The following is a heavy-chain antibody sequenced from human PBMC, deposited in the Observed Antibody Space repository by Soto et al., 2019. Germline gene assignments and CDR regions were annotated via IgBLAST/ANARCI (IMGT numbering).Heavy chain of an antibody. CDR2: INQSGNT. V-gene: IGHV4-34*01. J-gene: IGHJ6*02. CDR3: ARTSYALNWDFHYGMQV. D-gene: IGHD2-2*01. Sequence: SETLSLTRAVSCGSFSGYYRTWLSQIPWKGLEWIGEINQSGNTKYNPSLMSRVTMSVDTSRNQLSLKLRSVTAADTAVYYCARTSYALNWDFHYGMQVWGQGNSV. CDR1: CGSFSGYY.